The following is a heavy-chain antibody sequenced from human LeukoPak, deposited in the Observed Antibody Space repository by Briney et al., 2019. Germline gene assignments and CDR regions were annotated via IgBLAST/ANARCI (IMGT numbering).Heavy chain of an antibody. D-gene: IGHD2-2*01. Sequence: ASVKVSCKASGYTFTSYAMHWVRPAPGQRLEWMGWINAGNGNTKYSQKFQGRVTITRDTSASTAYMELSSLRSEDTAVYYCARGPYCSSTSCQMRPLYNWFDPWGQGTLVTVSS. CDR1: GYTFTSYA. J-gene: IGHJ5*02. CDR3: ARGPYCSSTSCQMRPLYNWFDP. V-gene: IGHV1-3*01. CDR2: INAGNGNT.